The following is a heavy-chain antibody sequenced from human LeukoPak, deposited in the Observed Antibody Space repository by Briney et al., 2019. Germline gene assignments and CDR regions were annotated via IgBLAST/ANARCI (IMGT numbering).Heavy chain of an antibody. Sequence: GESLKISCKGSGYNFTSYWIAWVRQLPGKGLEWMGVIYPGDSDTRYIPSFQGQVTNSADKSISTAYLQWSSLKASDTAMYYCARRGYYDSSEEPGDHWGQGTLVTVSS. V-gene: IGHV5-51*01. J-gene: IGHJ4*02. CDR1: GYNFTSYW. CDR2: IYPGDSDT. CDR3: ARRGYYDSSEEPGDH. D-gene: IGHD3-22*01.